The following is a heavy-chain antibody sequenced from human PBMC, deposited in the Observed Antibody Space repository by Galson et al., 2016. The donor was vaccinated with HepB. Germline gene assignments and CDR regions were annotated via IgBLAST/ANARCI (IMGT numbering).Heavy chain of an antibody. CDR3: AGVVVAATNWFDP. D-gene: IGHD2-15*01. Sequence: SGTLSLTCGVHAGSFNAYYWSWIRQTPGKGLEWIGEVNHSGNTKYKPSLKRRVTISVDTYKNQLSRHLTSLTAADTTVYYSAGVVVAATNWFDPWGQGTLVTVSS. CDR2: VNHSGNT. CDR1: AGSFNAYY. V-gene: IGHV4-34*01. J-gene: IGHJ5*02.